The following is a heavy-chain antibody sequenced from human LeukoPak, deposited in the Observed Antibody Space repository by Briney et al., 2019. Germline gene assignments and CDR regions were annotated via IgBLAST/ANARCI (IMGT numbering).Heavy chain of an antibody. CDR3: AIPPERGFGELLSH. J-gene: IGHJ4*02. CDR1: GGTLSSYA. Sequence: ASVKVSCKASGGTLSSYAISWVRQAPGQGLEWMGRIIPILGIANYAQKFQGRVTITADKSTSTAYMELSSLRSEDTAVYYCAIPPERGFGELLSHWGQGTLVTVSS. V-gene: IGHV1-69*04. D-gene: IGHD3-10*01. CDR2: IIPILGIA.